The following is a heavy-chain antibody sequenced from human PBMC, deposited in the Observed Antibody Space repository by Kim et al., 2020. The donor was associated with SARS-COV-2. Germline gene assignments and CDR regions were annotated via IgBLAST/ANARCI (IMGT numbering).Heavy chain of an antibody. D-gene: IGHD4-17*01. V-gene: IGHV4-39*01. CDR3: ARGRLDYGDYAAAKSAMDV. CDR1: GGSISSSSYY. CDR2: IYYSGST. Sequence: SETLSLTCTVSGGSISSSSYYWGWIRQPPGKGLEWIGSIYYSGSTYYNPSLKSRVTISVDTSKNQFSLKLSSVTAADTAVYYCARGRLDYGDYAAAKSAMDVWGQGTTVTVSS. J-gene: IGHJ6*02.